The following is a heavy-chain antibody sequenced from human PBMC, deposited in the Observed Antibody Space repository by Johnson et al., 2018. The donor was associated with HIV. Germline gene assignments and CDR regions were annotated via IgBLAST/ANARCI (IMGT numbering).Heavy chain of an antibody. CDR3: ARRGMVQGVINAFDI. CDR2: IKQDGTEM. V-gene: IGHV3-7*05. J-gene: IGHJ3*02. CDR1: RFTFSSYW. Sequence: VQLMESGGGLVQPGGSLRLSCAASRFTFSSYWMTWVRQAPGKGLEWVANIKQDGTEMYYVDSVKGRFTISRDNAKNSLYLQMNSLRVEDTAVYYCARRGMVQGVINAFDIGGQGTMVTVSS. D-gene: IGHD3-10*01.